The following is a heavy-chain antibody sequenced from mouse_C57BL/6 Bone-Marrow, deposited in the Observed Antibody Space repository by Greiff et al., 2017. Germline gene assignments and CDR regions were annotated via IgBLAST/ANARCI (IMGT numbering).Heavy chain of an antibody. CDR3: AREITTVVGCPYDVGY. D-gene: IGHD1-1*01. J-gene: IGHJ2*01. CDR1: GYTFTSYW. CDR2: INPSNGGT. V-gene: IGHV1-53*01. Sequence: QVQLQQPGTELVKPGASVKLSCKASGYTFTSYWMHWVKQRPGQGLEWIGNINPSNGGTNYNEKFKSKATLTVDKSSSTAYMQLSSLTSEDSAVYDCAREITTVVGCPYDVGYWGQGTTRTGFS.